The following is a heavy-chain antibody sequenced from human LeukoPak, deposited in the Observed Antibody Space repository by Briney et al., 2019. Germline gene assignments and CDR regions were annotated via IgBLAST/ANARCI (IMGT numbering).Heavy chain of an antibody. CDR2: IYYSGST. CDR1: GGSISSGDYY. CDR3: ARSYDSSGHYIFDL. J-gene: IGHJ2*01. V-gene: IGHV4-30-4*08. Sequence: SETLSLTCIVSGGSISSGDYYWSWIRQPPGKGLEWIGYIYYSGSTYYNPSLKSRVTISVDTSKNQFSLKLSSVTAADTAVYYCARSYDSSGHYIFDLWGRGTLVTVSS. D-gene: IGHD3-22*01.